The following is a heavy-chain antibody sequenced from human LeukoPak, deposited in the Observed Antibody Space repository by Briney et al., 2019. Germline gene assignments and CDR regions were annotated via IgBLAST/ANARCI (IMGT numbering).Heavy chain of an antibody. CDR2: IRYDGSNK. J-gene: IGHJ3*02. CDR1: GFTFSSYG. Sequence: GSLRLSCAASGFTFSSYGMHWVRQAPGKGLEWVAFIRYDGSNKYYADSVKGRFTISRDNSKNTLYLQMNSLRAEDTAVYYCAKENCPGYSSSWYDFCAFDIWGQGTMVTVSS. CDR3: AKENCPGYSSSWYDFCAFDI. D-gene: IGHD6-13*01. V-gene: IGHV3-30*02.